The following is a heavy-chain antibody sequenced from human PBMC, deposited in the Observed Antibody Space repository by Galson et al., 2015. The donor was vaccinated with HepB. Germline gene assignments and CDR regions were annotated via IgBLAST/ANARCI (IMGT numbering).Heavy chain of an antibody. D-gene: IGHD3-10*01. V-gene: IGHV3-11*01. CDR3: ARTSKVPARFGGTQDALDI. CDR2: ISASGSIT. Sequence: SLRLSCAASGFTFSDSYMSWVRQAPGKGLEWVSYISASGSITHYADSVKGRSTISRDNAKNSVYLQMNSLRAGDTALYYCARTSKVPARFGGTQDALDIWGQGTMVTVSS. J-gene: IGHJ3*02. CDR1: GFTFSDSY.